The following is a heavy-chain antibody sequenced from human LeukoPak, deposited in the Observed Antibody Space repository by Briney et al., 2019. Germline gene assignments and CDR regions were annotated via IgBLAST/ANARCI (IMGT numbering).Heavy chain of an antibody. Sequence: GGSLRLSCAASGFTFSSYAMSWVRQAPGKGLEWVSAISGRGGSTYYADSVKGRFTISRDNSKNTLYLQMNSLSAEDTAVYYCAKPYDFWSGYYCPAAHWGQGTLVTVSS. CDR2: ISGRGGST. V-gene: IGHV3-23*01. CDR3: AKPYDFWSGYYCPAAH. CDR1: GFTFSSYA. J-gene: IGHJ4*02. D-gene: IGHD3-3*01.